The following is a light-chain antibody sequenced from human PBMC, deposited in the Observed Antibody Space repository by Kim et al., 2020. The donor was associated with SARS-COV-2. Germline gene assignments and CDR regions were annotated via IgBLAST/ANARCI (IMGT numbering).Light chain of an antibody. CDR1: QAVSSMY. J-gene: IGKJ2*01. CDR2: GVT. CDR3: QQYGSSPPYT. V-gene: IGKV3-20*01. Sequence: SPGDRATLSRMARQAVSSMYLAWYQQKPGQAPRRPIYGVTSRATGIPDRVSGSGSGTEFTLTISRLEPEDFAVYFCQQYGSSPPYTFGQGTKLEI.